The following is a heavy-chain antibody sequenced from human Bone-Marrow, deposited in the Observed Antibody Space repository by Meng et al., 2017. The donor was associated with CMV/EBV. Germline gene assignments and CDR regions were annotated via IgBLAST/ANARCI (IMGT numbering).Heavy chain of an antibody. CDR3: VRDGAGVAAPLYYYYYGMDV. J-gene: IGHJ6*02. D-gene: IGHD6-13*01. V-gene: IGHV3-30-3*01. CDR2: ISFDGSDT. Sequence: GGSLRLSCAASGFTFSSYAMHWVRQAPGKGLEWVAVISFDGSDTYYADSVKGRFTISRDNSKNTLYLQMKSLRAEDTAVYYRVRDGAGVAAPLYYYYYGMDVWGQGNSVTVSS. CDR1: GFTFSSYA.